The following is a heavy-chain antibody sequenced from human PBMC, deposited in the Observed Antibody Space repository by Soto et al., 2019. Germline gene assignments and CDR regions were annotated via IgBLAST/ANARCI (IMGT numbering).Heavy chain of an antibody. D-gene: IGHD4-17*01. CDR2: ISSSSSTI. CDR1: GFTFSSYS. V-gene: IGHV3-48*01. Sequence: PGGSLRLSCAASGFTFSSYSMNWVRQAPGKGLEWVSYISSSSSTIYYADSVKGRFTISRDNAKNSLYLQMNSLRAEDTAIYYCAKRSIYGGPDYWGQGTLVTVS. CDR3: AKRSIYGGPDY. J-gene: IGHJ4*02.